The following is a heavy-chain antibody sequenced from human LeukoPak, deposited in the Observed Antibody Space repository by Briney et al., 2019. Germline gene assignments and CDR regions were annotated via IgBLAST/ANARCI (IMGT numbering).Heavy chain of an antibody. V-gene: IGHV3-21*01. CDR2: ISSSSSYI. CDR1: GFTFSSYS. Sequence: PGGSPRLSCAASGFTFSSYSMNWVRQAPGKGLEWVSSISSSSSYIYYADSVKGRFTISRDNAKNSLYLQMNSLRAEDTAVYYCAREMYYYDSSGYPLAFDIWGQGTMVTVSS. J-gene: IGHJ3*02. CDR3: AREMYYYDSSGYPLAFDI. D-gene: IGHD3-22*01.